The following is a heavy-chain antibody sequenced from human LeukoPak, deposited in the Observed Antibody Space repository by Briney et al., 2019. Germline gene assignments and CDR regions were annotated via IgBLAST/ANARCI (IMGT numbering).Heavy chain of an antibody. Sequence: PSETLSLTCAVYGGSFSGYYWSWIRHPPGKGLEWIGEINHSGSTNYNPSLKSRVTISVDTSKNQFSLKLSSVTAADTAVYYCARGPDTYYYDSSGHWYFDLWGRGTLVTVSS. J-gene: IGHJ2*01. CDR3: ARGPDTYYYDSSGHWYFDL. CDR2: INHSGST. CDR1: GGSFSGYY. V-gene: IGHV4-34*01. D-gene: IGHD3-22*01.